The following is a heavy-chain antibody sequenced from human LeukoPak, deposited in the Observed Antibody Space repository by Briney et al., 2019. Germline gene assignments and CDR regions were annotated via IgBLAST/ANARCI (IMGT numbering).Heavy chain of an antibody. CDR1: GFTFSRFS. V-gene: IGHV3-48*04. CDR2: ISSSSGTI. J-gene: IGHJ6*02. Sequence: GGSLRLSCAASGFTFSRFSMNWVRQAPGKGLEWVSYISSSSGTIYYADSVKGRFTISRDNAKNSLYLQMNSLRAEDTAVYYCARGVDYYYGMDVWGQGTTVTVSS. CDR3: ARGVDYYYGMDV.